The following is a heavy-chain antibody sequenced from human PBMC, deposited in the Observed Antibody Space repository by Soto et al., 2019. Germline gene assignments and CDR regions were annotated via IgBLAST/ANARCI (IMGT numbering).Heavy chain of an antibody. CDR3: ARGGWRHIDY. Sequence: QVQLQESGPGLVKPSETLSLTCTVSGGSISVYYWSWIRQPPGKGLEWIGYIYYSGSTNYNPSLKTRVTIPVNTSKHQCSLKLSSGTAADTTVYYCARGGWRHIDYWGQGTLVTVSS. D-gene: IGHD3-3*01. CDR2: IYYSGST. CDR1: GGSISVYY. J-gene: IGHJ4*02. V-gene: IGHV4-59*08.